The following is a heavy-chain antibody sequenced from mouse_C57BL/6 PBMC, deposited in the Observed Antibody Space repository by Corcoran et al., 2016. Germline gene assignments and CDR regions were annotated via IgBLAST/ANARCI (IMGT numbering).Heavy chain of an antibody. D-gene: IGHD1-1*01. CDR3: ANYYDGSSPFAY. CDR2: INPNNGGT. J-gene: IGHJ3*01. Sequence: EVQLQQSGPELVKPGASVKISCKASGYTFTDYYMNWVKQSHGKSLEWIGDINPNNGGTSYNQKFKGKATLTVDKSSSTAYMELRSLTSEDSAVYYCANYYDGSSPFAYWGQGTLVTVSA. V-gene: IGHV1-26*01. CDR1: GYTFTDYY.